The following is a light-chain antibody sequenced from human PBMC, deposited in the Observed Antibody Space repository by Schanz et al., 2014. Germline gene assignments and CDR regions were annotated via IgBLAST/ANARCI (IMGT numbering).Light chain of an antibody. J-gene: IGKJ4*01. CDR2: WAS. CDR1: RNVLYSPNNKNY. Sequence: DTVMTQSPDSLAVSLGERVTINCKSRRNVLYSPNNKNYLAWYQQKPGQPPRLLVYWASTRASGVPERFSGSGSGTEFTLTISSLQAEDVAVYFCQQYYFTPQLTFGGGTRVEIK. CDR3: QQYYFTPQLT. V-gene: IGKV4-1*01.